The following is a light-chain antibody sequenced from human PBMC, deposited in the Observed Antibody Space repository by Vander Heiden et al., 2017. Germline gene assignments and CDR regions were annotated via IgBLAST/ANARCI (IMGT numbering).Light chain of an antibody. Sequence: DIQMTQSPSTLSASVGDRVTITCRASQSVGSWLAWYQQKPGKATKLLICKSTGVQGGAPSRFGGSGSGTDFPLTISRQHPDVCVTYYCQQFNSYRTFGQGTKVEVK. CDR1: QSVGSW. CDR3: QQFNSYRT. CDR2: KST. J-gene: IGKJ1*01. V-gene: IGKV1-5*03.